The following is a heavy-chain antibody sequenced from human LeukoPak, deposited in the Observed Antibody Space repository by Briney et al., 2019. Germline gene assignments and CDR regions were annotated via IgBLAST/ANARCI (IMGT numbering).Heavy chain of an antibody. CDR3: AKGAGRSGSYRSDAFDI. CDR1: GFTLSSYG. V-gene: IGHV3-23*01. CDR2: ISGGGAST. Sequence: GGSLRLSCAASGFTLSSYGMNWVRQAPGKGLERVSGISGGGASTDYADSVKGRFTISRDNSKNTLYLQMSSLGADDTAVYYCAKGAGRSGSYRSDAFDIRGQGTVVTVSS. D-gene: IGHD3-10*01. J-gene: IGHJ3*02.